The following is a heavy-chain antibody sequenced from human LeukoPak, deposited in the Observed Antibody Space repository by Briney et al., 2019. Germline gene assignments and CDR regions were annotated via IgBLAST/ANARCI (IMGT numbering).Heavy chain of an antibody. Sequence: SETLSLTCTVSGGSISSYYWSWIRQPPGKGLEWIGYIYYSGSTNYNPSLKSRVTISVDTSKNQFSLKLSSVTAADTAVYYCASLGYLVDYWGQGTLVTVSS. CDR3: ASLGYLVDY. CDR2: IYYSGST. V-gene: IGHV4-59*01. J-gene: IGHJ4*02. CDR1: GGSISSYY. D-gene: IGHD6-13*01.